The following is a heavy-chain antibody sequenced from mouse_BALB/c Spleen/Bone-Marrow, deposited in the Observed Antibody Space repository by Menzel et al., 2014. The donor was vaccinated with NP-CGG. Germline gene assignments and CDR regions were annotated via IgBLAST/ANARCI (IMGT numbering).Heavy chain of an antibody. CDR1: GYSFSNDW. CDR3: TRSWYYYAMDC. J-gene: IGHJ4*01. CDR2: IYPGNSDT. Sequence: EVKLLESGTVLARPGASVKMSCKVSGYSFSNDWMHWVKQRPGQGLEWIGAIYPGNSDTSYNQQFKGKAKLTAVTSASTAYMELSSHANEDSAVYYCTRSWYYYAMDCGGQGTSVTVSS. V-gene: IGHV1-5*01.